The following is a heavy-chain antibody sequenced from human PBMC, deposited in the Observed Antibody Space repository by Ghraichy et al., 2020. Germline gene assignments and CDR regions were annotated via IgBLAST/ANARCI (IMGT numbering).Heavy chain of an antibody. D-gene: IGHD5-24*01. Sequence: SETLSLTCTVYGGSLSGYYWTWIRQPPGKGLEWIGEINHSGSTKYTPSLRRRVTILVDTSKNQFSLKVSSVTAADTAVYYCARNLYNEPSLDSWGQGTLVTVSS. CDR2: INHSGST. CDR3: ARNLYNEPSLDS. CDR1: GGSLSGYY. J-gene: IGHJ4*02. V-gene: IGHV4-34*01.